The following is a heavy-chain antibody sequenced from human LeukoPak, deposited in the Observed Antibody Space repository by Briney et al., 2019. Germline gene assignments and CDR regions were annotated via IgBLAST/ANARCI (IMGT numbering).Heavy chain of an antibody. CDR3: ARSSTYYYDSSGYYLPH. J-gene: IGHJ4*02. CDR2: IYPGDSDT. CDR1: GYSFTSYW. Sequence: GEPLKISCKGSGYSFTSYWIGWVRQMPGKGLEWVGIIYPGDSDTRYSPSFQGQVIISADKSISTAYLQWSSLKASDTAMYYCARSSTYYYDSSGYYLPHWGQGTLVTVSS. D-gene: IGHD3-22*01. V-gene: IGHV5-51*01.